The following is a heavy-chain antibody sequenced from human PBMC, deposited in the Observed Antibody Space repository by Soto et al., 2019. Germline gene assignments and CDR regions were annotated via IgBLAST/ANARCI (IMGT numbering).Heavy chain of an antibody. J-gene: IGHJ6*02. V-gene: IGHV1-69*06. D-gene: IGHD2-15*01. CDR1: GGTFSSYA. CDR2: IIPIFGTA. Sequence: GASVKVSCKASGGTFSSYAISWLRQAPGQGLEWMGGIIPIFGTANYAQKFQGRVTITADKSTSTAYMELSSLRSEDTAVYYCARGGQYCSGGSCYSYSRHYYGMDVWGQGTTVTVSS. CDR3: ARGGQYCSGGSCYSYSRHYYGMDV.